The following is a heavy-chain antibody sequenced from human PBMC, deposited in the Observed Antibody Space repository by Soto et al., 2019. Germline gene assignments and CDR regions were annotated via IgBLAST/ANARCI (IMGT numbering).Heavy chain of an antibody. CDR2: ISSASSET. Sequence: GGSLRLSFEASGFTFSRVSMTWVRQVPGKGLEWVASISSASSETWYADSVKGRFIISRDNAQNSLFLQMNTLRPEDSAIYYCARVAYWGPGTQVTVSS. CDR3: ARVAY. J-gene: IGHJ4*02. V-gene: IGHV3-21*01. CDR1: GFTFSRVS.